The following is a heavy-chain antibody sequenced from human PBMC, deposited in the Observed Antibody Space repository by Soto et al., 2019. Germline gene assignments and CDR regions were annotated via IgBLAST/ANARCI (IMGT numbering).Heavy chain of an antibody. V-gene: IGHV3-30*18. J-gene: IGHJ4*02. CDR1: GFTFSSYG. Sequence: QVQLVESGGGVVQPGRSLRLSCEASGFTFSSYGMHWVRQAPGKGLEWVAVISYEGSNKYYADSVKGRFTISRDNSKNTLYLQMNSLRAEDTAVYYCAKEGSGGSEGGFDYWGQGTLVTVSS. CDR2: ISYEGSNK. CDR3: AKEGSGGSEGGFDY. D-gene: IGHD1-26*01.